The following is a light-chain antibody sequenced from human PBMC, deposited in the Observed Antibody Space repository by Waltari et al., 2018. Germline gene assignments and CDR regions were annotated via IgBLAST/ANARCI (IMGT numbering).Light chain of an antibody. J-gene: IGKJ1*01. V-gene: IGKV3-20*01. CDR3: QKYGTLPAT. Sequence: EIVLTQSPGTLSLSPAERATLSSRASQSVSRFLAWYQQKPGHAPRLLIYDASTRVTGIPDRFSGSGSGTDFSLTISRLEPEDFAVYYCQKYGTLPATFGQGTKVEVK. CDR2: DAS. CDR1: QSVSRF.